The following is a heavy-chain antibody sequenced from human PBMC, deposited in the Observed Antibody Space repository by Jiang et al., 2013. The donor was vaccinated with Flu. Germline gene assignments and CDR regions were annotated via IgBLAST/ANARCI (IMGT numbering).Heavy chain of an antibody. CDR3: ARDDLHVDTAMVTYFDY. V-gene: IGHV3-7*01. CDR1: GFTFSSYW. J-gene: IGHJ4*02. Sequence: CAASGFTFSSYWMSWVRQAPGKGLEWVANIKQDGSEKYYVDSVKGRFTISRDNAKNSLYLQMNSLRAEDTAVYYCARDDLHVDTAMVTYFDYWGQGTLVTVSS. D-gene: IGHD5-18*01. CDR2: IKQDGSEK.